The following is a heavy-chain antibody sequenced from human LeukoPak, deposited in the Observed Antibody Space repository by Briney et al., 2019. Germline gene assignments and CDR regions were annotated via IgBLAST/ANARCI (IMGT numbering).Heavy chain of an antibody. CDR1: GGSISSSSYY. Sequence: KASETLSLTCTVSGGSISSSSYYWGWIRLPPGKGLEWIGSIYYSGSTYYNPSLKSRVTISVDTTKNQFSLKLSSVTAAVTAVYYCARQLIGYCSGGSCQLNWFDPWGQGTLVTVSS. CDR2: IYYSGST. J-gene: IGHJ5*02. CDR3: ARQLIGYCSGGSCQLNWFDP. V-gene: IGHV4-39*01. D-gene: IGHD2-15*01.